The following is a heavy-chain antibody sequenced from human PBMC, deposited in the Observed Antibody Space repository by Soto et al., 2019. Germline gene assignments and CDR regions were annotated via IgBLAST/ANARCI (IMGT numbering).Heavy chain of an antibody. CDR1: GASLGGFH. Sequence: SETLSLTCAIYGASLGGFHWTWLRQAPGKGLEWIGELIHGGSTNYNPSLKGRVSFSLDTSKNQFSLHLMSVTAADTAVYYCARQALRIYCSSTSCSFDYWGQGTLVTVSS. J-gene: IGHJ4*02. D-gene: IGHD2-2*01. CDR2: LIHGGST. CDR3: ARQALRIYCSSTSCSFDY. V-gene: IGHV4-34*12.